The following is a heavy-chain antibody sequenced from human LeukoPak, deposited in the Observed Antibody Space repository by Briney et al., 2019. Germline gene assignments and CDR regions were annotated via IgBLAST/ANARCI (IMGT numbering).Heavy chain of an antibody. D-gene: IGHD1-26*01. CDR2: ITVSGGST. CDR3: AKTVGATRWGNFDY. V-gene: IGHV3-23*01. Sequence: GGSLRLSCAASGFTFSSYAMSWVRQAPGKGLGWVSTITVSGGSTYYADSVKGRFTISRDNSKNTLDLQMNSLRAEDTAVYYCAKTVGATRWGNFDYWGQGTLVTVSS. J-gene: IGHJ4*02. CDR1: GFTFSSYA.